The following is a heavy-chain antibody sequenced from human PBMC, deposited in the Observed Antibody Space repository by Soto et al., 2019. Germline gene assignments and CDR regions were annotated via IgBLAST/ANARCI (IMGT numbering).Heavy chain of an antibody. CDR2: ISAYNGNT. V-gene: IGHV1-18*01. J-gene: IGHJ3*02. CDR3: ARDSRITMIVVDSFDI. D-gene: IGHD3-22*01. Sequence: QVQLVQSGAEVKKPGASVKVSCKASGYTFTSYGISWVRQAPGQGLEWMGWISAYNGNTNYAQKLQGRVTMTTGTSTSTAYMELRSLRSDDTAVYYCARDSRITMIVVDSFDIWGQGTMVTVSS. CDR1: GYTFTSYG.